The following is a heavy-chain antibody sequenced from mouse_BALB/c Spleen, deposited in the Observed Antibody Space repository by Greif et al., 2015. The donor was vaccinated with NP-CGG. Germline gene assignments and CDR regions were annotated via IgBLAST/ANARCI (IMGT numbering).Heavy chain of an antibody. J-gene: IGHJ2*01. V-gene: IGHV5-4*02. Sequence: VKLMESGGGLVKPGGSLKLSRAASGFTFSDYYMYWVRQTPEKRLEWVATISDGGSYTYYPDSVKGRFTISRDNAKNNLYLQMSSLKSEDTAMYYCARDGVTGTGFDYWGQGTTLPVSS. CDR3: ARDGVTGTGFDY. CDR1: GFTFSDYY. D-gene: IGHD4-1*01. CDR2: ISDGGSYT.